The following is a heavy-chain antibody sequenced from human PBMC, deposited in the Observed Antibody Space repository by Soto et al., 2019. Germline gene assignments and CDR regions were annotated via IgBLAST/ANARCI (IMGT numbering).Heavy chain of an antibody. CDR2: IKSKTDGGTT. D-gene: IGHD5-12*01. J-gene: IGHJ3*02. V-gene: IGHV3-15*01. Sequence: GGSLRLSCAASGFTFSNAWMSWVRQAPGKGLEWVGRIKSKTDGGTTDYAAPVKGRFTISRDDSKNTLYLQMNSLKTEDTAVYYCTTDSRSAPGRRVVIYSGYGDDAFDIWGQGTMVTVSS. CDR1: GFTFSNAW. CDR3: TTDSRSAPGRRVVIYSGYGDDAFDI.